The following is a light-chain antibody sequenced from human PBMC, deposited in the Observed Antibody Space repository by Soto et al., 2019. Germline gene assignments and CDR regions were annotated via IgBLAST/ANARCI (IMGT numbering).Light chain of an antibody. CDR1: QSSNW. CDR2: KAS. CDR3: QQYNNYSPRT. V-gene: IGKV1-5*03. Sequence: DIQMTQSPSTLSASVGDRVTITCRASQSSNWLAWYQQKPGKAPKLLIYKASSLESGVPSRFSRSGSGTEFTLPISSLQPDDFATYYCQQYNNYSPRTFGQGTKVEIK. J-gene: IGKJ1*01.